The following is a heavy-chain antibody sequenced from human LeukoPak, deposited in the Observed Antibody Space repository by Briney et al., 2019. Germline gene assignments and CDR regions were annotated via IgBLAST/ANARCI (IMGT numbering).Heavy chain of an antibody. J-gene: IGHJ6*02. V-gene: IGHV4-61*02. CDR1: GGSISSGSYY. CDR2: INTSGST. CDR3: ASIQSYYFGLDV. Sequence: SETLSLTCTVAGGSISSGSYYSTWLRQPAGKGLEWIGRINTSGSTNNNPSLKIRVTISVDTSKNQFSLKLSSVTAADTAVYYCASIQSYYFGLDVWGQGTTVTVSS. D-gene: IGHD4-11*01.